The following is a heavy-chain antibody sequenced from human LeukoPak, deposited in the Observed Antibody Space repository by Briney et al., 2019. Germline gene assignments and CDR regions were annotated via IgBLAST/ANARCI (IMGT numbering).Heavy chain of an antibody. Sequence: SGGSLRLSCAASGFTFSSYAMHWVRQAPGKGLEWVAVISYDGSNKYYADSVKGRFTISRDNSKNTLYLQMNGLRTEDTALFYCAKSASTVTTFFDYWGQGSLVTVSS. V-gene: IGHV3-30-3*01. CDR2: ISYDGSNK. D-gene: IGHD4-17*01. J-gene: IGHJ4*02. CDR3: AKSASTVTTFFDY. CDR1: GFTFSSYA.